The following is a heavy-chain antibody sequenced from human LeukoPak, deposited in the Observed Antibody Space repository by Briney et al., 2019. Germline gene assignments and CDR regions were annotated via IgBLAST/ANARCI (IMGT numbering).Heavy chain of an antibody. Sequence: PGGSLRLSCAASGFTFSSYSMNWVRQAPGKGLEWVSHITASGTAMFYADSVKGRFTISRDNSKNTLYLQMNSLRAEDTAVYYCAKEGATRPDYYYYYGMDVWGQGTTVTVSS. CDR1: GFTFSSYS. J-gene: IGHJ6*02. V-gene: IGHV3-48*01. D-gene: IGHD1-26*01. CDR3: AKEGATRPDYYYYYGMDV. CDR2: ITASGTAM.